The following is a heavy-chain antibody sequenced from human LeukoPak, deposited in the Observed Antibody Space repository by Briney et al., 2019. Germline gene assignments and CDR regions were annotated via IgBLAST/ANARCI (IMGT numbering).Heavy chain of an antibody. CDR2: ISGYNGKT. J-gene: IGHJ3*02. Sequence: ASVNVSCKASGYTFTSYGISWVRQAPGQGLEWMGWISGYNGKTDSSQKFRDRVTMTTDTSTSTAYMELRSLRSDDTAVYYCARHSGGITMSYFDMWGQGTVVTVSS. CDR1: GYTFTSYG. V-gene: IGHV1-18*01. D-gene: IGHD3-3*01. CDR3: ARHSGGITMSYFDM.